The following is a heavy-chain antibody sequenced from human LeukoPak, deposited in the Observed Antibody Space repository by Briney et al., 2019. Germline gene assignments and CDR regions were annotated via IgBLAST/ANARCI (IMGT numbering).Heavy chain of an antibody. CDR2: IYTSGST. D-gene: IGHD6-19*01. V-gene: IGHV4-61*02. J-gene: IGHJ4*02. Sequence: SETLSLTCTVSGGSISSGSYYWSWIRQPAGKGLEWIGRIYTSGSTNYNPSLKSRVTISVDTSKNQFSLKLSSVTAADTAVYYCARADGGGYYFDYWGQGTLVTVSS. CDR3: ARADGGGYYFDY. CDR1: GGSISSGSYY.